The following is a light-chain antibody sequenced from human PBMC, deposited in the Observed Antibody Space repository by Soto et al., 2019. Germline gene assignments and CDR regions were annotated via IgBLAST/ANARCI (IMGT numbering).Light chain of an antibody. CDR3: QQYNIYPWT. CDR2: KAS. CDR1: QSISSW. V-gene: IGKV1-5*03. J-gene: IGKJ1*01. Sequence: DIQMTQSPSTLSASVGDRVTLTCRASQSISSWLAWFQQKPGKAPKLLIYKASSLESGVPSRFSGSGSGTDFTLTISSLQPDDFATYYCQQYNIYPWTLGQGTKVDLK.